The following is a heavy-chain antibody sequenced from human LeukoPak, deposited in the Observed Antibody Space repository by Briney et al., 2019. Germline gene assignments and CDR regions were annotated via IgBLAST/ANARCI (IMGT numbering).Heavy chain of an antibody. D-gene: IGHD5-12*01. CDR1: GFTFSSFG. CDR3: ARALDIVATITPIDY. V-gene: IGHV3-30*03. Sequence: PGGSLRLSCAASGFTFSSFGMHWVRQAPGKGLQWVAVILFDGSNKYYADSVKGRFTISRDNAKNSLYLQMNSLRAEDTAVYYCARALDIVATITPIDYWGQGTLVTVSS. CDR2: ILFDGSNK. J-gene: IGHJ4*02.